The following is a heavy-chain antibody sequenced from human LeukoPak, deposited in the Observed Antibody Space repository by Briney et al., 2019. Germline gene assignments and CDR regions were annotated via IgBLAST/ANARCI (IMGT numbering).Heavy chain of an antibody. Sequence: SETLSLNCAFYGGSFSGYYCSLIRKLPVKGLEWIGEINHSGSTNYNPSLKSRVTISVDTSKNQFSLKLSSVTAADTAVYYCARGRKEFGPWGQGTLVTVSS. J-gene: IGHJ5*02. CDR2: INHSGST. CDR1: GGSFSGYY. V-gene: IGHV4-34*01. CDR3: ARGRKEFGP.